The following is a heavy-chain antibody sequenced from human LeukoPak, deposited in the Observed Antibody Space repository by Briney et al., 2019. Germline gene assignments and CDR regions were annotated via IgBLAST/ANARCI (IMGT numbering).Heavy chain of an antibody. V-gene: IGHV4-31*03. CDR3: ARLRGYSYGYADY. CDR2: IYYSGST. CDR1: GGSISSGGYY. D-gene: IGHD5-18*01. Sequence: SETLSLTCTVSGGSISSGGYYWSWIRQHPGKGLEWIGYIYYSGSTYYNPSLKSRVTISVDTSKSQFSLNLSSVTAADAALYYCARLRGYSYGYADYWGQGTLVTVSS. J-gene: IGHJ4*02.